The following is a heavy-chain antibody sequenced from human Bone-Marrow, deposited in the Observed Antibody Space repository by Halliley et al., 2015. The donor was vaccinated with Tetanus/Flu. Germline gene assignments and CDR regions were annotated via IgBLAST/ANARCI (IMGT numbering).Heavy chain of an antibody. CDR1: GFTFGDYT. Sequence: SLRLSCTTSGFTFGDYTMSWVRQAPGKGLEWVGFIRTKAYNGATEYAASVKGRFTLSRDDSKSIAYLQMNSLKTEDTAVYYCPRYYYNISAGEQDDYWGQGTLVTVSS. CDR3: PRYYYNISAGEQDDY. CDR2: IRTKAYNGAT. V-gene: IGHV3-49*04. J-gene: IGHJ4*02. D-gene: IGHD3-22*01.